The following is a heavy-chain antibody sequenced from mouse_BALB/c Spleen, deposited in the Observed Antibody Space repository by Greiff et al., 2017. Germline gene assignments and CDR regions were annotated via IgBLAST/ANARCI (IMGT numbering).Heavy chain of an antibody. CDR2: IYPGSGST. CDR3: TRYYYGRSLDY. D-gene: IGHD1-1*01. Sequence: LQQPGSELVRPGASVKLSCKASGYTFTSYWMHWVKQRPGQGLEWIGNIYPGSGSTNYDEKFKSKATLTVDTSSSTAYMQLSSLTSEDSAVYYCTRYYYGRSLDYWGQGTSVTVSS. CDR1: GYTFTSYW. V-gene: IGHV1S22*01. J-gene: IGHJ4*01.